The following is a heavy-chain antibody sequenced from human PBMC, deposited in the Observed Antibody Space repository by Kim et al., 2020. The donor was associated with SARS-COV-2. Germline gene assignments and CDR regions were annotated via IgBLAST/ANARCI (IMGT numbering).Heavy chain of an antibody. CDR2: ISAYNGNT. D-gene: IGHD3-10*01. J-gene: IGHJ6*02. CDR1: GYTFTSYG. Sequence: ASVKVSCKASGYTFTSYGISWVRQAPGQGLEWMGWISAYNGNTNYAQKLQGRVTMTTDTSTSTAYMELRSLRSDDTAVYYCARDQRGSGSYYHYYGMDVWGQGTTVTVSS. CDR3: ARDQRGSGSYYHYYGMDV. V-gene: IGHV1-18*01.